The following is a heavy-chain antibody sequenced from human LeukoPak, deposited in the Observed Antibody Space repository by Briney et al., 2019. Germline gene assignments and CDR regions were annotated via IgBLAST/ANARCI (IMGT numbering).Heavy chain of an antibody. J-gene: IGHJ4*02. Sequence: ASVKVSCKASGGTFSSYAISWVRQAPGQGLEWMGGIIPIFGTANYAQKLQDRVTMTTDTSTSTAYMELRSLRFDDTAMYYCARARSANYDFWSGYLFDYWGQGTLVTVSS. CDR1: GGTFSSYA. D-gene: IGHD3-3*01. CDR3: ARARSANYDFWSGYLFDY. V-gene: IGHV1-69*05. CDR2: IIPIFGTA.